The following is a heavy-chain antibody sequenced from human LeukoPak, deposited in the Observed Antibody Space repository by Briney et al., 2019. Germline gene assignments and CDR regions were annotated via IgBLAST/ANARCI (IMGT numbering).Heavy chain of an antibody. D-gene: IGHD6-19*01. CDR2: IYYSGST. J-gene: IGHJ4*02. CDR1: GGSISSSRYY. V-gene: IGHV4-39*01. CDR3: ARHEGGSGQWLVLDYYFDY. Sequence: SETLSLTCTVSGGSISSSRYYWGWIRQPPGKGLEWIGSIYYSGSTYYNPSLKSRVTISVDTSKNQFSLKLSSVTAADTAVYYCARHEGGSGQWLVLDYYFDYWGQGTLVTVSS.